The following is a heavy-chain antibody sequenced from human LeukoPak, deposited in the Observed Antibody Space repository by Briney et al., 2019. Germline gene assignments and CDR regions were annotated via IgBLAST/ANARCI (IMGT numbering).Heavy chain of an antibody. Sequence: SGPTLVNPTQTLTLTCTFSGFSLSTSGVAVGWIRQPPEKALEWLGLIYWDDDKRYSPSLKSALTITKDTSKNQVVLTMTNMDPVDTATYYCAHRRDGYNSLDYWGQGTLVTVSS. CDR1: GFSLSTSGVA. D-gene: IGHD5-24*01. J-gene: IGHJ4*02. CDR3: AHRRDGYNSLDY. V-gene: IGHV2-5*02. CDR2: IYWDDDK.